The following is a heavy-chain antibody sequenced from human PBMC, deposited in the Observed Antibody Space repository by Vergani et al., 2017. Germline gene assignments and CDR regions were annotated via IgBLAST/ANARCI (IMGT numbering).Heavy chain of an antibody. J-gene: IGHJ4*02. V-gene: IGHV1-8*01. Sequence: QVQLVQSGAEVKKPGASVKASCKASGYTFTSYDINWVRQATGQGLEWMGWMNPNSGNTGYAQKFQGRVTMTRNTSRSTAYMELSSLGSEETAVYYCASGSLGIWFGGTLRYFDYWGQGTLVTVSS. CDR1: GYTFTSYD. CDR3: ASGSLGIWFGGTLRYFDY. D-gene: IGHD7-27*01. CDR2: MNPNSGNT.